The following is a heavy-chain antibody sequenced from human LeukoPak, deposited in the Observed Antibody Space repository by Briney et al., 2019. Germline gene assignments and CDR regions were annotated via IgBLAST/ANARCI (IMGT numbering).Heavy chain of an antibody. V-gene: IGHV3-23*01. CDR1: GFTFSSYA. J-gene: IGHJ6*03. CDR2: ISGSGGST. Sequence: PGGSLRLSCAASGFTFSSYAMSWVRQAPGKGLEWVSAISGSGGSTYYADSVKGRFTISRDNSKNTLYLQMDSLRAEDTAVYYCANVVASYYYYMDVWGKGTTVTVSS. CDR3: ANVVASYYYYMDV. D-gene: IGHD2-21*01.